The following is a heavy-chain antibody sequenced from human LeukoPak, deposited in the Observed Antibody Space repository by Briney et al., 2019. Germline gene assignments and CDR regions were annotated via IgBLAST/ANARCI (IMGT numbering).Heavy chain of an antibody. CDR3: ARDPYYDFWSGYSPYGMDV. D-gene: IGHD3-3*01. CDR1: GFTFSSYS. J-gene: IGHJ6*02. Sequence: GGSLRLSCAASGFTFSSYSMNWVRQAPGKGLEWVSYISSSSSTIYYADSVKGRFTISRDNAKNSLYLQMNSLRAEDTAVYYCARDPYYDFWSGYSPYGMDVWGQGTTVTASS. V-gene: IGHV3-48*01. CDR2: ISSSSSTI.